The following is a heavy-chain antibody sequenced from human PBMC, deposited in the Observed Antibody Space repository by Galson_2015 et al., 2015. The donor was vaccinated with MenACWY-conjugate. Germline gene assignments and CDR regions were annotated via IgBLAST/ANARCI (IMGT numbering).Heavy chain of an antibody. CDR2: IKQDGGEK. V-gene: IGHV3-7*01. CDR1: GLTFSTYW. Sequence: SLRLSFAASGLTFSTYWMNWVRQAPGKGLEWVANIKQDGGEKYYVDSVKARFTISRYNAKNSLHLQMNSLRAEDTAVYYCVRDVFRSSSSWYDPDAFDNWGQGTMVTVPS. D-gene: IGHD6-13*01. J-gene: IGHJ3*02. CDR3: VRDVFRSSSSWYDPDAFDN.